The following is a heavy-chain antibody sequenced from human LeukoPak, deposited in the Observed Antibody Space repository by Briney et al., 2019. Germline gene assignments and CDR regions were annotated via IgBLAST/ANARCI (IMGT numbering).Heavy chain of an antibody. CDR2: IKTDGSST. Sequence: GGSLRLSCAASGFTFSSYWMRWVRQAPGKGLVWVSRIKTDGSSTMYADSVKGRFTISRDNAKNSLFLQMTSLRAEDTAVYYCARDDGDYAHPVDYWGQGTLVTVSS. D-gene: IGHD4-17*01. V-gene: IGHV3-74*03. J-gene: IGHJ4*02. CDR1: GFTFSSYW. CDR3: ARDDGDYAHPVDY.